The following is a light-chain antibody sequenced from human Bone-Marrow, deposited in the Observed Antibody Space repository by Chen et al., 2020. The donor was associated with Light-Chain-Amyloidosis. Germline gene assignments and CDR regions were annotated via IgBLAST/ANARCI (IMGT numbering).Light chain of an antibody. Sequence: QSVLTQPPSASGTPGHRVTISCSGGISNIGSNSVNWHQQLPGPAPRLLIYNNDRRPSGVPDRFSGSKSGTSASLAISGRQSEDEADYYCVAWDDRLNGPMFGGGTKLTVL. CDR3: VAWDDRLNGPM. V-gene: IGLV1-44*01. CDR2: NND. CDR1: ISNIGSNS. J-gene: IGLJ3*02.